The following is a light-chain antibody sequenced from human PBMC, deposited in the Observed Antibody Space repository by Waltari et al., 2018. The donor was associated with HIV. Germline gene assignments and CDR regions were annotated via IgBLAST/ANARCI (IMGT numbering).Light chain of an antibody. CDR1: QSVSSN. Sequence: EIVMTQSPATPSVSSGARATLSCRASQSVSSNLAWYQQKPGQAPRLLIYGASTRATGIPARFSGSGSGTEFTLTISSLQSEDFAVYYCQQYNNWPPWTFGQGTKVEIK. V-gene: IGKV3-15*01. CDR3: QQYNNWPPWT. J-gene: IGKJ1*01. CDR2: GAS.